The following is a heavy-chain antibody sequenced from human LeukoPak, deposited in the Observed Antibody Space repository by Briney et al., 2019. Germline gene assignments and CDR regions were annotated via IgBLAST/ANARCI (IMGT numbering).Heavy chain of an antibody. CDR1: GFTFSSYW. Sequence: RGSLRLSCAASGFTFSSYWMSWVRQAPGKGLEWVANIKQDGSEKYYVDSVKGRFTNSRDNAKNSLYLQMNSLRAEDTAVYYCAELGITMIGGVWGKGTTVTISS. CDR3: AELGITMIGGV. V-gene: IGHV3-7*01. J-gene: IGHJ6*04. D-gene: IGHD3-10*02. CDR2: IKQDGSEK.